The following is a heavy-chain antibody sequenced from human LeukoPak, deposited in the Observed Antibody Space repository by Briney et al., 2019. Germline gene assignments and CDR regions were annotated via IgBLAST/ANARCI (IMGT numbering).Heavy chain of an antibody. CDR1: GYTFTSYY. V-gene: IGHV1-46*01. CDR3: AVLVGATTSFDY. CDR2: INPSGGST. Sequence: VASVKVSCKASGYTFTSYYMHWVRQAPGQGLEWMGIINPSGGSTSYAQKFQGRVTMTRDTSTSTVYMELSSLRSEDTAVYYCAVLVGATTSFDYWGQGTLVTVSS. J-gene: IGHJ4*02. D-gene: IGHD1-26*01.